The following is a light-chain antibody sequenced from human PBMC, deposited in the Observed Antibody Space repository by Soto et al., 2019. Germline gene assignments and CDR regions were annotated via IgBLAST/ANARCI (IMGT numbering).Light chain of an antibody. Sequence: HSVLTQPASVSGSPGQSITISCTGTSSDVGGYHYVSWYQQYPGKAPKLMIYEVSDRPSGVSNRFSGSKSGNTASLTISGLQAEDEADYYCSSYTSSSTRVFGTGTKVTVL. J-gene: IGLJ1*01. CDR3: SSYTSSSTRV. CDR1: SSDVGGYHY. V-gene: IGLV2-14*01. CDR2: EVS.